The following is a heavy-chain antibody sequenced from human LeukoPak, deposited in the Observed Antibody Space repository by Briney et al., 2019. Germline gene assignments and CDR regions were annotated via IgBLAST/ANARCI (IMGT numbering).Heavy chain of an antibody. Sequence: ASVKVSCKASGYTFSGFYINWVRQAPGQGLEWMGWINPKNGDTHYAQDFLGRVTMTRDTSISTAYMELSRLTSDDTAVYYCARDGRLRNGYDIFYIWGQGTLVTVSS. CDR1: GYTFSGFY. CDR2: INPKNGDT. D-gene: IGHD5-18*01. CDR3: ARDGRLRNGYDIFYI. V-gene: IGHV1-2*02. J-gene: IGHJ4*02.